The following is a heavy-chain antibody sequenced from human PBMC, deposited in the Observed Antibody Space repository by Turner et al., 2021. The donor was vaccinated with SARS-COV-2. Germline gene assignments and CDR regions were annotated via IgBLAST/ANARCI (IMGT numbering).Heavy chain of an antibody. J-gene: IGHJ6*03. CDR3: ARVKSTVTTYYYYYMDV. V-gene: IGHV4-39*01. CDR2: VYYRGNT. CDR1: GGSISSSSYY. D-gene: IGHD4-4*01. Sequence: QLQLQESGPGLVKPSETLSLTCSVSGGSISSSSYYWGWIRQPPGKGPEWIGSVYYRGNTYYNPSLESRVTIYVDTSNNQFSLKLNSVNAADTAVYYCARVKSTVTTYYYYYMDVWGKGTTVTVSS.